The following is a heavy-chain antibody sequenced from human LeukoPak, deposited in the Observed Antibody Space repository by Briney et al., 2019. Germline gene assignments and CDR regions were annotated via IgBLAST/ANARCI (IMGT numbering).Heavy chain of an antibody. CDR2: IYYSGST. D-gene: IGHD3-10*01. Sequence: SETLSLTCTVSGGSISSYYWSWIRQPPGKGLEWIGYIYYSGSTNYNPSLKSRVTISVDTSKNQFSLKLSSVTAADTAVYYCAREYYYGSGSYSYFDYWGQGTLVTVSS. CDR3: AREYYYGSGSYSYFDY. V-gene: IGHV4-59*01. J-gene: IGHJ4*02. CDR1: GGSISSYY.